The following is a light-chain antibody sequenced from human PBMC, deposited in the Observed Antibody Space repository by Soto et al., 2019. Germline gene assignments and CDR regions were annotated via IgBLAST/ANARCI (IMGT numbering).Light chain of an antibody. V-gene: IGKV3-11*01. J-gene: IGKJ2*01. CDR1: QSVSNY. Sequence: EIVLTQSPATLSLSPGERATLSCRASQSVSNYLAWYQQKPGQAPRLLIYGASNRATGIPARFTRSGSWTVFTLTFTSPDPEDLAVYYCLHRRDSPRTFGQGTKLEIK. CDR2: GAS. CDR3: LHRRDSPRT.